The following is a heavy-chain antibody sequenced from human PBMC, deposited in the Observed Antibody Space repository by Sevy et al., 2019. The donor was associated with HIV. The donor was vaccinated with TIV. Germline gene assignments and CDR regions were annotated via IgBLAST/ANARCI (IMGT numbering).Heavy chain of an antibody. CDR3: ARSGTGHSYGTPPWY. CDR2: ISYDGSNK. V-gene: IGHV3-30-3*01. D-gene: IGHD5-18*01. CDR1: GFTFSRYA. J-gene: IGHJ4*02. Sequence: GGSLRLSCAASGFTFSRYAMHWVRQAPGKGLEWVAVISYDGSNKYYADSVKGRFTMSRDNSKNTLYLQMNSVRAEDTAVYYCARSGTGHSYGTPPWYWGQGTLVTVSS.